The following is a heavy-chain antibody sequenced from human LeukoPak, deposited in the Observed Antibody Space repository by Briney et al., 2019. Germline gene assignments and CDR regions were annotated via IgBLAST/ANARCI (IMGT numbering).Heavy chain of an antibody. CDR2: ISSSSSYI. J-gene: IGHJ5*02. CDR1: GFTFSSYS. D-gene: IGHD2-2*02. V-gene: IGHV3-21*01. Sequence: GGSLRLSCAASGFTFSSYSMNWVRQAPGKGLEWVSSISSSSSYIYYADSVKGRFTISRDNAKNSLYLQMNSLRAEDMAVYYCARAGGDIVVVPAAIQWFDRWGQGTLVTVS. CDR3: ARAGGDIVVVPAAIQWFDR.